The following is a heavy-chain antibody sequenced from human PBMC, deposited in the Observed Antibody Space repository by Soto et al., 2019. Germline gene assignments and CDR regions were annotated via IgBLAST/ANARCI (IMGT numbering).Heavy chain of an antibody. Sequence: QVQLVESGGGVVQPGRSLRLSCAASGFTFSSYAMHWVRQAPGKGLEWVAVISYDGSNKYYADSVKGRFTISRDNSKNTLYLQMNSLRAEDTAVYYCARETPVVVTANHQGSPAFYIWGQGTMVTVSS. V-gene: IGHV3-30-3*01. D-gene: IGHD2-21*02. CDR3: ARETPVVVTANHQGSPAFYI. CDR2: ISYDGSNK. J-gene: IGHJ3*02. CDR1: GFTFSSYA.